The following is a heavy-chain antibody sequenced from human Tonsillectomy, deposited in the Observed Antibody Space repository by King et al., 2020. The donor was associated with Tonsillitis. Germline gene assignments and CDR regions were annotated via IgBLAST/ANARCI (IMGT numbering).Heavy chain of an antibody. CDR3: ATACDGGDCYSNY. J-gene: IGHJ4*02. CDR1: RFSFSAYG. D-gene: IGHD2-21*02. Sequence: VQLVESGGGVVQPGRSLRLSCAASRFSFSAYGFHWVRQAPGKGLEWVTTISYEGSIKYYAESVKGRFTISRDNSKNTLFLQMDTLRPEDTAVYYCATACDGGDCYSNYWGQGTLVTVSS. V-gene: IGHV3-30*03. CDR2: ISYEGSIK.